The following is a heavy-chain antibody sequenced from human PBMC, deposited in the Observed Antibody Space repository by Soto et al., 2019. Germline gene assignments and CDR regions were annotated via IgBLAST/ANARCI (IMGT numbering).Heavy chain of an antibody. D-gene: IGHD3-22*01. CDR2: IYYSGST. Sequence: PSETLSLTCTVSGGSIISYYWSWIRQPPGKGLEWIGYIYYSGSTNYNPSLKSRVTISVDTSKNQFSLKLSSVTAADTAVYYCARGSDYYDSSGYPYWYFDLWGRGTLVTVSS. CDR3: ARGSDYYDSSGYPYWYFDL. V-gene: IGHV4-59*01. J-gene: IGHJ2*01. CDR1: GGSIISYY.